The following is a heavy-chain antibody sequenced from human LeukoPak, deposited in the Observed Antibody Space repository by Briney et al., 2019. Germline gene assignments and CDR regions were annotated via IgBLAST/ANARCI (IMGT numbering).Heavy chain of an antibody. Sequence: GGSLRLSCAASGFTFSSYAMGWVRQVPGRGLEWVSVISGSGDNTYYADSVKGRFTISRDNSKNMLYLQMNSLRAEDTAVYYCAKTRPLDSSSWSHGDYWGQGTLVTVSS. V-gene: IGHV3-23*01. CDR3: AKTRPLDSSSWSHGDY. CDR1: GFTFSSYA. CDR2: ISGSGDNT. D-gene: IGHD6-13*01. J-gene: IGHJ4*02.